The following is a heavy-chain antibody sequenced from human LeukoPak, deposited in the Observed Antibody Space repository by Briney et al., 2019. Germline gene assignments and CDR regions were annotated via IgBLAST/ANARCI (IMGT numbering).Heavy chain of an antibody. CDR2: FDPEDGET. V-gene: IGHV1-24*01. D-gene: IGHD6-13*01. J-gene: IGHJ6*02. CDR1: GYTLTELS. Sequence: ASEKVSCKVSGYTLTELSMHWVRQAPGKGLDWMGGFDPEDGETIYAQKFQGRVTMTEDTSTDTAYMELSSLRSEDTAVYYCATDLYSSSWPRLIYYYYYGMDVWGQGTTVTVSS. CDR3: ATDLYSSSWPRLIYYYYYGMDV.